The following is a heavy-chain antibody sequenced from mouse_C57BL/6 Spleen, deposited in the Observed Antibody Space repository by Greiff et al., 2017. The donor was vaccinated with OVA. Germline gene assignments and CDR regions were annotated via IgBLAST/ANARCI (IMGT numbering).Heavy chain of an antibody. D-gene: IGHD1-1*01. Sequence: VQLQESGAELVKPGASVKMSCKASGYTFTTYPIEWMKQNHGKSLEWIGNFHPYNDDTKYNEKFKGKATLTVEKSSSTVYLELSRLTSDDSAVYYCARQNSYYYGSSLYYAMDYWGQGTSVTVSS. J-gene: IGHJ4*01. V-gene: IGHV1-47*01. CDR1: GYTFTTYP. CDR3: ARQNSYYYGSSLYYAMDY. CDR2: FHPYNDDT.